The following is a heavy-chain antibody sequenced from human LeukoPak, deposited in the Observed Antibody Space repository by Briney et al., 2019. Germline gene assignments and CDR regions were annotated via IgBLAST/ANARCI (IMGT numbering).Heavy chain of an antibody. CDR2: IHYTGTT. V-gene: IGHV4-59*08. CDR1: GGSISGYC. J-gene: IGHJ4*02. CDR3: ARSDYDILTGYYHGIFDY. Sequence: SETLSLTCTVSGGSISGYCWIWIRQPPGKGLEWIGYIHYTGTTNYNPSLKSRVTISLDTSKNQFSLGLSSVTAADTAVYYCARSDYDILTGYYHGIFDYWGQGTLVTVSS. D-gene: IGHD3-9*01.